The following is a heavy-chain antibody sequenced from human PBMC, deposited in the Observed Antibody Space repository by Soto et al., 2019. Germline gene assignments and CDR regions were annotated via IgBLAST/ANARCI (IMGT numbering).Heavy chain of an antibody. CDR2: ISYDGSNK. D-gene: IGHD6-25*01. J-gene: IGHJ6*02. CDR3: AKYEAADYYYGMDV. V-gene: IGHV3-30*18. Sequence: LRLSCAASGFTFSSYGMHWVRQAPGKGLEWVAVISYDGSNKYYADSVKGRFTISRDNPKNTLYLQMNSLRAEDTAVYYCAKYEAADYYYGMDVWGQGTTVTVSS. CDR1: GFTFSSYG.